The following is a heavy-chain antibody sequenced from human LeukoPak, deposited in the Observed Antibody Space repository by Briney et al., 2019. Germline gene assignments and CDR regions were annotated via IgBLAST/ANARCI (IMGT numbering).Heavy chain of an antibody. V-gene: IGHV3-23*01. Sequence: PGGSLRLSCAASGFTFSSYAMSWVRQAPGKGLEWVSAISGSGGSTYYADSVKGRFTISRDNAKNMLYLQMNSLRAEDTAVYYCARVRDYDYVWGRREDAFDIWGQGTMVTVSS. CDR2: ISGSGGST. J-gene: IGHJ3*02. CDR3: ARVRDYDYVWGRREDAFDI. CDR1: GFTFSSYA. D-gene: IGHD3-16*01.